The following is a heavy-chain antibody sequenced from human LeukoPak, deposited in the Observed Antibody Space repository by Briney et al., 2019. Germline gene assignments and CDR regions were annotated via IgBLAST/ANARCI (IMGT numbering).Heavy chain of an antibody. J-gene: IGHJ4*02. CDR1: GGSISSGSYY. V-gene: IGHV4-61*02. CDR3: ARLVGYCSGGSCDVNFDY. Sequence: SETLSLTCTVSGGSISSGSYYGSWIRQPAGKGLDWIGRIYTSGSTNYNPSLQSRVTMSVDTSKNHFSLRLSSVTAADTAVYYCARLVGYCSGGSCDVNFDYWGQGTLVTVSS. CDR2: IYTSGST. D-gene: IGHD2-15*01.